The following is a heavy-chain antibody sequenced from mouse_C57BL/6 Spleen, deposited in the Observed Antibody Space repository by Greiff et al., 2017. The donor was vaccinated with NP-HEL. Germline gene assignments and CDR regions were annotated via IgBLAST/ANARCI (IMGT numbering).Heavy chain of an antibody. Sequence: QVQLKESGAELVKPGASVKISCKASGYAFSSYWMNWVKQRPGKGLEWIGQIYPGDGDTNYNGKFKGKATLTADKSSSTAYMQLSSLTSEDSAVYFCARGGDGYDAFDVWGTGTTVTVSS. V-gene: IGHV1-80*01. CDR3: ARGGDGYDAFDV. CDR1: GYAFSSYW. J-gene: IGHJ1*03. D-gene: IGHD2-2*01. CDR2: IYPGDGDT.